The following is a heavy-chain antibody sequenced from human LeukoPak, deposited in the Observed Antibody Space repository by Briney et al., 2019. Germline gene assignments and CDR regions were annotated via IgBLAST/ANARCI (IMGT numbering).Heavy chain of an antibody. CDR3: ARDPGSYEAFDI. Sequence: GASVKVSCKASGGTFSSYAISWVRQAPGQGLEWMGRIIPIFGTANYAQKFQGRVTITTDESTSTAYMELSSPRSEDTAVYYCARDPGSYEAFDIWGQGTMVTVSS. CDR1: GGTFSSYA. CDR2: IIPIFGTA. V-gene: IGHV1-69*05. D-gene: IGHD5-12*01. J-gene: IGHJ3*02.